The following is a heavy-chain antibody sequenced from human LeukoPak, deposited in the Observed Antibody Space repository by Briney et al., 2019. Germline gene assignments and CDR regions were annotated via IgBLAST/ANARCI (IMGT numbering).Heavy chain of an antibody. D-gene: IGHD4/OR15-4a*01. V-gene: IGHV4-4*07. CDR2: ISTSGSP. J-gene: IGHJ4*02. CDR1: GGSISSYS. Sequence: SETLSLTCSVSGGSISSYSGSWIRLPAGKELEWIGRISTSGSPDYNPSLKRRLTMSLDTSTNHFSLKLNSVTAADTAVYYCARQQLKTMASFDSWGQGTLVTVSS. CDR3: ARQQLKTMASFDS.